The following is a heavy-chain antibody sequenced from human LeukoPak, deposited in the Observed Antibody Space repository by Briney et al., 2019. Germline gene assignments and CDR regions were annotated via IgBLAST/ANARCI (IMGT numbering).Heavy chain of an antibody. CDR2: INHSVGT. CDR1: GGSFSGYY. CDR3: ARLGARLRSYFDY. D-gene: IGHD5-12*01. V-gene: IGHV4-34*01. J-gene: IGHJ4*02. Sequence: PSETLSLTCAFYGGSFSGYYWTWIRQPPGKGLEWIGEINHSVGTNYNPSLKSRVTISVDTSKNQFSLKLSSVTAADTAVYYCARLGARLRSYFDYWGQGTLVTVSS.